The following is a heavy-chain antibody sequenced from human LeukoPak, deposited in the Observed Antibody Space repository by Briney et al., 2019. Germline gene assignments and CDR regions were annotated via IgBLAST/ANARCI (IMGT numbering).Heavy chain of an antibody. J-gene: IGHJ3*02. CDR2: IYYSGST. V-gene: IGHV4-39*01. CDR1: GGSISSSSYY. CDR3: ASPSIVVVPAAIIGAFDI. Sequence: SETLSLTCTVSGGSISSSSYYWGCIRQPPGKGLEWIGSIYYSGSTYYNPSLKSRVTISVDTSKNQFSLKLSSVTAADTAVYYCASPSIVVVPAAIIGAFDIWGQGTMVTVSS. D-gene: IGHD2-2*01.